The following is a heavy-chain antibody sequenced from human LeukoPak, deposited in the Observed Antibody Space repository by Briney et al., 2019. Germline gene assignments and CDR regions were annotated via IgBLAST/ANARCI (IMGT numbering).Heavy chain of an antibody. CDR3: ARDMGVTGYYFDY. D-gene: IGHD3-9*01. CDR2: ITRSSYI. J-gene: IGHJ4*02. CDR1: GFTFSSYS. Sequence: PGGSLRLSCAASGFTFSSYSMNWVRQAPGKGLEWVSSITRSSYIYYADSVKGRFTISRDNAKNSLYLQMNSLRAEDTAVYYCARDMGVTGYYFDYWGQGTLVTVSS. V-gene: IGHV3-21*01.